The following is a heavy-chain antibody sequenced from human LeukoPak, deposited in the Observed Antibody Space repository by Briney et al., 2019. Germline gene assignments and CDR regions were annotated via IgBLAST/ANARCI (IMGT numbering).Heavy chain of an antibody. J-gene: IGHJ6*03. V-gene: IGHV3-21*01. CDR1: GFTFSSYS. CDR2: ISSSSSYI. Sequence: GGSLRLSCAASGFTFSSYSMNWVRQAPGKGLEWVSSISSSSSYIYYADSVKGRFTISRDNAKNSLYLQMNSLRAEDTAVYYCARDAVLRFLEWAQNYYYYMDVWGKGTTVTVSS. D-gene: IGHD3-3*01. CDR3: ARDAVLRFLEWAQNYYYYMDV.